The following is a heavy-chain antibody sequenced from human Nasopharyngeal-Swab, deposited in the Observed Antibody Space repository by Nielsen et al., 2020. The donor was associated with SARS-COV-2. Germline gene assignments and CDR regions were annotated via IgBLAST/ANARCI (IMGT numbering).Heavy chain of an antibody. Sequence: GESLKISCAASGFSFSTYWMTWVRQAPGKGLEWVANIKQDGSEKYYVDSVKGRFTVSRDNPKNLLYLQVNSLRAEDTAVYYCARQGVFVPAYFHQSYMDVWGKGTTVTVSS. J-gene: IGHJ6*03. V-gene: IGHV3-7*03. D-gene: IGHD3-16*02. CDR2: IKQDGSEK. CDR3: ARQGVFVPAYFHQSYMDV. CDR1: GFSFSTYW.